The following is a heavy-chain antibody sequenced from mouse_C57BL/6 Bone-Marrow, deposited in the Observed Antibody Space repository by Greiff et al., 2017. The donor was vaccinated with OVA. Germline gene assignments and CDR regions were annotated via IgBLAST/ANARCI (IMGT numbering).Heavy chain of an antibody. V-gene: IGHV1-74*01. Sequence: QVQLQQPGAELVKPGASVKVSCKASGYTFPSYWMHWVKQRPGQGLAWFGRIHPSDSDTNYNQKFKGTATLTVDKSSSTAYMNLSSLTSEDSAVYYCAITATVVATPYFDYWGQGTTLTVSS. CDR1: GYTFPSYW. D-gene: IGHD1-1*01. CDR2: IHPSDSDT. J-gene: IGHJ2*01. CDR3: AITATVVATPYFDY.